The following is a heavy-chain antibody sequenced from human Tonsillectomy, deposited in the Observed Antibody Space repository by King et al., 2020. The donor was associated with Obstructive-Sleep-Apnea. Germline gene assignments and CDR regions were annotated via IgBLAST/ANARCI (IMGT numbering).Heavy chain of an antibody. CDR1: GGSISSYF. CDR2: IYYSGNT. V-gene: IGHV4-59*01. CDR3: ARSLYGDYVDY. D-gene: IGHD4-17*01. J-gene: IGHJ4*02. Sequence: QLQESGPGLVKPSETLSLTCTVSGGSISSYFWTWIRQPPGKGLEWIGYIYYSGNTNCNPSLQSRVPISGDTSKNQFSLKPRSVTAADPAVYYCARSLYGDYVDYWGPGTRVTVSP.